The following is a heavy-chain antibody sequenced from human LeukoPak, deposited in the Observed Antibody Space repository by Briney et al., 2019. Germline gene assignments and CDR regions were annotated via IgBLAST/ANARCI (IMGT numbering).Heavy chain of an antibody. Sequence: GGSLRLSCAASGFTVSSNYMSWVRQAPGKGLEWVSVIYSGGSTYYADSVKGRFTISRDNSKNTLYLQMNSLRAEDTAVYYCARVRHYYGSGSYYNSGMDVWGQGTTVTVSS. D-gene: IGHD3-10*01. V-gene: IGHV3-66*01. CDR1: GFTVSSNY. J-gene: IGHJ6*02. CDR3: ARVRHYYGSGSYYNSGMDV. CDR2: IYSGGST.